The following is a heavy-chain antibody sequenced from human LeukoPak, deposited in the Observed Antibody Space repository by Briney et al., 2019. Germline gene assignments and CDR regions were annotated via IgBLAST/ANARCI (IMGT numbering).Heavy chain of an antibody. CDR1: GGTFSSYA. Sequence: ASVKVSCKASGGTFSSYAISWVRQAPGQGLEWMGRIIPILGIANYAQKFQGRVTITADKSTSTAYMELSSLRSDDAAVYYCAREQSPYCGGDCYSIAFDYWGQGTLVTVSS. J-gene: IGHJ4*02. CDR3: AREQSPYCGGDCYSIAFDY. D-gene: IGHD2-21*02. V-gene: IGHV1-69*04. CDR2: IIPILGIA.